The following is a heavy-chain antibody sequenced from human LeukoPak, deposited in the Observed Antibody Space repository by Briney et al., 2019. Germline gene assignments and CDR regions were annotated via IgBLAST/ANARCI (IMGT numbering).Heavy chain of an antibody. V-gene: IGHV1-2*02. J-gene: IGHJ4*02. CDR1: GYTFTGYY. D-gene: IGHD3-22*01. CDR2: INPNSGVT. Sequence: ASVKVSCKASGYTFTGYYMHWVRQAPGQGLEWMGWINPNSGVTNYAQKFQGRVTMTRDKSTNTAYMELSRLRSEDTAVYYCASFAGIVDGGGEGTLVTVSS. CDR3: ASFAGIVDG.